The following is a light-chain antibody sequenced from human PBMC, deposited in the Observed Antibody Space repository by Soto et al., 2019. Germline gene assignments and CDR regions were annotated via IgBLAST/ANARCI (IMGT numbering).Light chain of an antibody. V-gene: IGLV2-23*01. CDR3: CSYGGSTILV. Sequence: QSALTQPASVSGSPGQSITISCTGTSSDVGSYNLVSWYQQHPGKAPNLMIYEGTKRPPGVSNRFSGSKSGNTASLTISGLQAEDEADYYCCSYGGSTILVFGGGTKLTVL. J-gene: IGLJ2*01. CDR1: SSDVGSYNL. CDR2: EGT.